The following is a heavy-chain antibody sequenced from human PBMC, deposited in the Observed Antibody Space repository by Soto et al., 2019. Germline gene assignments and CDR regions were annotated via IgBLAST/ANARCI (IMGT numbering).Heavy chain of an antibody. CDR1: GFTFSSYG. CDR2: IWFDGSDK. CDR3: ARXXXXXXXXXXVXXFDI. Sequence: QVQLVESGGGVVQPGRSLRLSCAASGFTFSSYGMHWVXXXXXXXXXXXXXIWFDGSDKYSADSVKGRFTISRDNSKNTLYLQMNSLRXXDTAXYXCARXXXXXXXXXXVXXFDIXXQGTMVTVSS. V-gene: IGHV3-33*03. J-gene: IGHJ3*02.